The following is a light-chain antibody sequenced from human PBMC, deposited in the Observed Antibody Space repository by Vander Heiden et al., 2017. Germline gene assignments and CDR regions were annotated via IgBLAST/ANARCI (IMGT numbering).Light chain of an antibody. CDR2: SHN. J-gene: IGLJ2*01. CDR1: NSNIGSNT. V-gene: IGLV1-44*01. CDR3: AAWDDSLKGVV. Sequence: QSVLTQPPSVSGTPGQGVTMSCSGSNSNIGSNTVNWYQQHPGTAPKLLIYSHNQRPSGVPDRFSGSTSGTSASLAISGLQSEDEADYYCAAWDDSLKGVVFGGGTKLTVL.